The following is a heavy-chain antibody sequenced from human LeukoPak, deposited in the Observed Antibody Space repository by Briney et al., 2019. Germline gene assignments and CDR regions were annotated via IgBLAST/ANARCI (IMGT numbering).Heavy chain of an antibody. D-gene: IGHD1-26*01. CDR1: GFSFSSYW. CDR3: ARERSGSSRNNPYYFDY. Sequence: GGSLRLSCAASGFSFSSYWMSWVRQAPGKGLEWVANIKLDGSEKYYVDSVKGRFTISRDNAKNSLYLQMNSLKTEDTAVYYCARERSGSSRNNPYYFDYWGQGTLVTVSS. V-gene: IGHV3-7*01. CDR2: IKLDGSEK. J-gene: IGHJ4*02.